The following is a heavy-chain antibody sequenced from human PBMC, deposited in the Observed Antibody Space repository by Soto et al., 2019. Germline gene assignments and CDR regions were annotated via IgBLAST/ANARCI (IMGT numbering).Heavy chain of an antibody. Sequence: GASVKVSCKASRYSFTNYPLHWVRQDPGQGLEGMGIIHPRGGNTVYARKFLGRVTMTADTSTSTLYMEMSSLRYEDTAVYFCGREGVADTGEIEYWGQGALVTVSS. J-gene: IGHJ4*02. D-gene: IGHD7-27*01. CDR1: RYSFTNYP. CDR2: IHPRGGNT. CDR3: GREGVADTGEIEY. V-gene: IGHV1-46*01.